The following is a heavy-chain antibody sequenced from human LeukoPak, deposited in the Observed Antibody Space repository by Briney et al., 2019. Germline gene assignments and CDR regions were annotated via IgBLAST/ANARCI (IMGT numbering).Heavy chain of an antibody. CDR2: ISGSGGST. CDR3: AKAIRPWVAAAGTGFDY. CDR1: GFTFSSYG. V-gene: IGHV3-23*01. D-gene: IGHD6-13*01. Sequence: PGGSLRLSCAASGFTFSSYGMSWVRQAPGKGLEWVSAISGSGGSTYYADSVKGRFTISRDNSKNTLYLQMNSLRAEDTAVYYCAKAIRPWVAAAGTGFDYWGQGTLVTVSS. J-gene: IGHJ4*02.